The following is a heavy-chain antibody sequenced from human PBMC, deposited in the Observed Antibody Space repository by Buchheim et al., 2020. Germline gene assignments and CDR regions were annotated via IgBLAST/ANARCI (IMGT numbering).Heavy chain of an antibody. J-gene: IGHJ4*02. CDR2: INHSGST. V-gene: IGHV4-34*01. Sequence: QVQLQQWGAGLLKPSETLSLTCAVYGGSFSGYYWSWIRQPPGKGLEWIGEINHSGSTNYNPSLKSRVTISVDTSKNQFSLKLSSVTAADTAVYYCARGRRNYDILTGYPRRFDYWGQGTL. CDR1: GGSFSGYY. D-gene: IGHD3-9*01. CDR3: ARGRRNYDILTGYPRRFDY.